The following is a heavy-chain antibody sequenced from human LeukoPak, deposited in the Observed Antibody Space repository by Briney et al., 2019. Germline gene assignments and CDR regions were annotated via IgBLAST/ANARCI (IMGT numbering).Heavy chain of an antibody. D-gene: IGHD4-11*01. Sequence: GGSLRLSCAASGFTVSSNYMSWVRQAPGKGLEWVSVIYSGGSTGYADSVKGRFTISRDNAKNSLYLQMNSLRAEDTALYYCARDGGVDYSNYEYYYYYMDVWGKGTTVTVSS. V-gene: IGHV3-53*01. CDR1: GFTVSSNY. J-gene: IGHJ6*03. CDR3: ARDGGVDYSNYEYYYYYMDV. CDR2: IYSGGST.